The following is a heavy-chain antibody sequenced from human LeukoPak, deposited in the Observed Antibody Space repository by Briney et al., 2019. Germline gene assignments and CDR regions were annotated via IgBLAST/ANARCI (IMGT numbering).Heavy chain of an antibody. CDR3: ARHPHHCSSTSCYVYWFDP. V-gene: IGHV1-18*01. CDR1: GYTFTSYG. D-gene: IGHD2-2*01. CDR2: ISAYNGNT. Sequence: GASVKVSCKASGYTFTSYGISWVRQAPGQGLEWMGWISAYNGNTNYAQKLQGRVTMTTDTSTSTAYMELRSLRSDDTAVYYCARHPHHCSSTSCYVYWFDPWGQGTLATVSS. J-gene: IGHJ5*02.